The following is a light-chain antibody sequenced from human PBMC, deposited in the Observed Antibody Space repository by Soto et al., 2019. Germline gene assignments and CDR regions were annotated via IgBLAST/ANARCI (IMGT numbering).Light chain of an antibody. CDR3: EQVYSYPFT. V-gene: IGKV1-9*01. CDR1: RAISSY. CDR2: AAS. Sequence: DIQLTQSPSFLSASVGDRVTITCRASRAISSYLAWYQQKPGKAPNLLIYAASTLQSGVPSRFSGSGSGTDFTLTISSLQPEDFATYYCEQVYSYPFTFGPGTKVDIK. J-gene: IGKJ3*01.